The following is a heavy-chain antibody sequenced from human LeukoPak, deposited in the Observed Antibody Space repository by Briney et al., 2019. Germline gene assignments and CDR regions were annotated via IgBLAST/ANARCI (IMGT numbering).Heavy chain of an antibody. J-gene: IGHJ4*02. CDR1: GFTVSSSY. Sequence: GGSLRLSCAASGFTVSSSYMSWVRQAPGKGLEWVSVIYSGGNTYYADSVKGRFTISRDNSKNTLYLQMNSLRAEDTAIYYCAKSRGIYDNSGWRTFDYWGQGTLVTVSS. V-gene: IGHV3-53*01. CDR2: IYSGGNT. CDR3: AKSRGIYDNSGWRTFDY. D-gene: IGHD6-19*01.